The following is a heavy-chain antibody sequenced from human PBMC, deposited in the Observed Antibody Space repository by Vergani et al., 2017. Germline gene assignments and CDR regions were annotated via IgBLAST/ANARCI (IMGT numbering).Heavy chain of an antibody. J-gene: IGHJ4*02. CDR1: GFTFSSYA. CDR3: AREFHYDSSGYYPSFDY. CDR2: ISYDGSNK. V-gene: IGHV3-30-3*01. Sequence: QVQLVESGGGVVQPGRSLRLSCAASGFTFSSYAMHWVRQAPGKGLEWVAVISYDGSNKYYADSVKGRFTIPRDNSKNTLYLQMNSLRAEDTAVYYCAREFHYDSSGYYPSFDYWGQGTLVTVSS. D-gene: IGHD3-22*01.